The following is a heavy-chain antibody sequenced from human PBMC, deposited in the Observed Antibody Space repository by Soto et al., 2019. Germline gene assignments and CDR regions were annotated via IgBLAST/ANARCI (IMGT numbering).Heavy chain of an antibody. D-gene: IGHD3-3*01. J-gene: IGHJ4*02. V-gene: IGHV3-48*02. CDR1: GFTFSSYS. CDR2: ISSSSSTI. CDR3: ARDSLGITIFGVVIPFDY. Sequence: EVQLVESGGGLVQPGGSMRLSCAASGFTFSSYSMNWVRQAPGKGLEWVSYISSSSSTIYYADSVKGRFTISIDNAKNSLSLQMNSLRDEDTAVYSCARDSLGITIFGVVIPFDYWGQGTLVTVSS.